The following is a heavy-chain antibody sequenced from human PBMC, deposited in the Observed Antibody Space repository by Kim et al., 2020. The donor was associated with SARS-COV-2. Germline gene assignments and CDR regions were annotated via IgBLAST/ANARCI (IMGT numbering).Heavy chain of an antibody. CDR1: GDSIIGRYW. D-gene: IGHD2-21*02. V-gene: IGHV4-4*02. CDR3: ARGGDLDS. J-gene: IGHJ4*02. CDR2: IYHSGNT. Sequence: SETLSLTCAVSGDSIIGRYWWSWVRQPPGKGLEKVGEIYHSGNTNYIPSLKSRITISVDKSKNQFSLKMISVTAAATAVYYCARGGDLDSWGPGTRVT.